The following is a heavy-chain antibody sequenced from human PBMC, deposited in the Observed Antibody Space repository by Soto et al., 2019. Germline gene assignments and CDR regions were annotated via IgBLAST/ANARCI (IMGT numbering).Heavy chain of an antibody. V-gene: IGHV4-34*01. J-gene: IGHJ6*03. CDR3: ARVGPLRFLIQSYYYYYMDV. CDR2: INHSGST. D-gene: IGHD3-3*01. CDR1: GGSFSGYY. Sequence: SETLSLTCAVYGGSFSGYYWSWIRQPPGKGLEWIGEINHSGSTNYNPSLKSRVTISVDTSKNQFSLKLSSVTAADTAVYYCARVGPLRFLIQSYYYYYMDVWGKGTTVTVS.